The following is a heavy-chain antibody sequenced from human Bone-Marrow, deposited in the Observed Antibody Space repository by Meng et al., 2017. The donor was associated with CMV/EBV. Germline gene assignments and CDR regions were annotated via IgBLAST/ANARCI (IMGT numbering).Heavy chain of an antibody. D-gene: IGHD3-3*01. CDR1: ISSGDYF. CDR3: ARTTYYDFWSGFHYFFDY. V-gene: IGHV4-30-4*01. J-gene: IGHJ4*02. Sequence: ISSGDYFWSWIRQTPGKGLEWIAYVFHSGSTHYNPSLKSRVIISVDTSKNQFFLKVNSVTESDTAVYYCARTTYYDFWSGFHYFFDYWGQGMLVTVSS. CDR2: VFHSGST.